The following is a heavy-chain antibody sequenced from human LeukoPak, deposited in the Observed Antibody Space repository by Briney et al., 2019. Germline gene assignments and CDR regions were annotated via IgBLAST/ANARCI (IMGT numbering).Heavy chain of an antibody. CDR3: ARDWGYSYGPPDY. V-gene: IGHV3-11*04. J-gene: IGHJ4*02. CDR2: ISSSGSTK. CDR1: GFTFSDYY. Sequence: PGGSLRLSCAASGFTFSDYYMSWIRPAAGKGLEWVSYISSSGSTKYYADSVKGRFTISRDNAKNSLYLQMNSLRAEDTAVYYCARDWGYSYGPPDYWGQGTLVTVSS. D-gene: IGHD5-18*01.